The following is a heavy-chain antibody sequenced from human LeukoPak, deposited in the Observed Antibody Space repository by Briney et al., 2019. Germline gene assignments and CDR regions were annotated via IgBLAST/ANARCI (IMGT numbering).Heavy chain of an antibody. CDR1: GGSISPYF. D-gene: IGHD3-9*01. Sequence: SESLSLTCTVSGGSISPYFWSWIRQPPGMGLEWIGYISYSGSTNYNPSLGSRVTLSADTSKNLFSLKLTSVTAADTAIYYCARQGYDILTGYIDAFDIWGQGTMVTVSS. V-gene: IGHV4-59*08. J-gene: IGHJ3*02. CDR2: ISYSGST. CDR3: ARQGYDILTGYIDAFDI.